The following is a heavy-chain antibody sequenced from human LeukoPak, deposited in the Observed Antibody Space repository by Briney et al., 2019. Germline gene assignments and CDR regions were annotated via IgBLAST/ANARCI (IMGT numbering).Heavy chain of an antibody. Sequence: PGGSLRLSCAASGFTFSSYWMTWVRQAPGKGLEWVANIKQDGSEKHYVDSVKGRFTISRDNAKNSLYLQMNSLGAEDTAVYYCARSVDLYYYDSSGYFDSWGQGTLVTVSS. CDR1: GFTFSSYW. CDR3: ARSVDLYYYDSSGYFDS. J-gene: IGHJ4*02. V-gene: IGHV3-7*01. D-gene: IGHD3-22*01. CDR2: IKQDGSEK.